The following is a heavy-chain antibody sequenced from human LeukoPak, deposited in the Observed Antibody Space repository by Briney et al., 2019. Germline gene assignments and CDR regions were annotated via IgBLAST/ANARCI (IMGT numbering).Heavy chain of an antibody. J-gene: IGHJ4*02. V-gene: IGHV3-23*01. Sequence: GSLSLSCAVSGITLSNYGMSWVRQAPGKGLEWVAGISDSGGRTNYADSVKGRFTISRDNPKNTLYLQMNSLRAEDTAVYFCAKRGVVIRVILVGFHKEAYYFDSWGQGALVTVSS. CDR2: ISDSGGRT. D-gene: IGHD3-22*01. CDR3: AKRGVVIRVILVGFHKEAYYFDS. CDR1: GITLSNYG.